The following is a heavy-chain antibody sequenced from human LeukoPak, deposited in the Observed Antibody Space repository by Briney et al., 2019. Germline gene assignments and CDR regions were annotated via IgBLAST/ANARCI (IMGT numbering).Heavy chain of an antibody. CDR3: ARGHSIEPYYYYSYMDV. Sequence: SVKVSCKASGGTFSSYAISWVRQAPGQGLEWMGGIIPIFGTANYAQKFQGRVTITADESTSTAYMELSSLRSEDTAVYYCARGHSIEPYYYYSYMDVWGKGTTVTVSS. CDR1: GGTFSSYA. D-gene: IGHD4-11*01. J-gene: IGHJ6*03. CDR2: IIPIFGTA. V-gene: IGHV1-69*13.